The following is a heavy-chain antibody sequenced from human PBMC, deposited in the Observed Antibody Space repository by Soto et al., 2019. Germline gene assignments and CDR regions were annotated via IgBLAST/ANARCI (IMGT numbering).Heavy chain of an antibody. J-gene: IGHJ6*02. CDR2: IIPIFGTA. D-gene: IGHD3-3*01. CDR1: GGTFSSYA. CDR3: ACGAVAPPPPLYLYGMDL. V-gene: IGHV1-69*13. Sequence: EASVKVSCKASGGTFSSYAISWVRQAPGQGLEWMGGIIPIFGTANYAQKFQGRVTITADESTSTAYMELSSLRSEDTAVYYCACGAVAPPPPLYLYGMDLWGQGTPVTVSS.